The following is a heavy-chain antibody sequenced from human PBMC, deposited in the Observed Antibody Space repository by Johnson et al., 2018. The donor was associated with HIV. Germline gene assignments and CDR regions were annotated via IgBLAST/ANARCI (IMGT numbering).Heavy chain of an antibody. CDR1: GFTFSSYW. CDR2: IKQDGSEK. V-gene: IGHV3-7*01. CDR3: AKDGSSSWYNGAFDI. Sequence: VQLVESGGGLVQPGGSLRLSCAASGFTFSSYWMSLVRQAPGKGLEWVANIKQDGSEKYYVDSVNGRFTISRDNSKNTLYLQMNSLRAEDTAVYYCAKDGSSSWYNGAFDIWGQGTMVTVSS. D-gene: IGHD6-13*01. J-gene: IGHJ3*02.